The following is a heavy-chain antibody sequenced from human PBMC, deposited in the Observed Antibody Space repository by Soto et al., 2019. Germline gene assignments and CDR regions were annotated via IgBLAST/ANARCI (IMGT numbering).Heavy chain of an antibody. CDR3: ASSKRPTVLVDY. CDR1: GDSINSSNW. J-gene: IGHJ4*02. V-gene: IGHV4-4*02. CDR2: IYHSGTI. Sequence: QVQLQESGPGLVKPSGTLSLTCAVSGDSINSSNWWSWVRQPPGKGLEWIGEIYHSGTINYNPSLKSRISISLDKSKNQFSLKLNSVTAADTAVYFCASSKRPTVLVDYWGQGALVTVS. D-gene: IGHD2-8*02.